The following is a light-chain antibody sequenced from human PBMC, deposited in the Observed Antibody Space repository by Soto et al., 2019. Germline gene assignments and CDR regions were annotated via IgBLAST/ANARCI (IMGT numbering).Light chain of an antibody. Sequence: QSALTQPASVSGSPGQSIIISCTGTSSDVDTYKYVSWYQQHPGKAPKLMLYEVSHRPSGVSDRFCGSKSGNTASLTISGLQAEDEADYYCCSYAGSTTRVLFGGGTKLTVL. CDR1: SSDVDTYKY. J-gene: IGLJ2*01. V-gene: IGLV2-14*01. CDR2: EVS. CDR3: CSYAGSTTRVL.